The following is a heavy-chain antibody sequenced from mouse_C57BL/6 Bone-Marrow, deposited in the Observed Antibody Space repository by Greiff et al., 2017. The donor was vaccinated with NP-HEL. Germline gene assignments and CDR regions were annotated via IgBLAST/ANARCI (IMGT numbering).Heavy chain of an antibody. CDR2: INPSSGYT. CDR3: ATYYSNYGAMDY. Sequence: QVQLQQSGAELAKPGASVKLSCKASGYTFTSYWMHWVKQRPGQGLEWIGYINPSSGYTKYNQKFKDKATLTADKSSSTAYMQLSSLTYEDSAFYYCATYYSNYGAMDYWGQGTSVTVSS. V-gene: IGHV1-7*01. J-gene: IGHJ4*01. CDR1: GYTFTSYW. D-gene: IGHD2-5*01.